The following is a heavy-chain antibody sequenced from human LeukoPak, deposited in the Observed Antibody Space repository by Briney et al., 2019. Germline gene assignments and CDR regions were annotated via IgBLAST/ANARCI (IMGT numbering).Heavy chain of an antibody. J-gene: IGHJ5*02. CDR3: AAGTGDLGWFDP. CDR1: GFTFSSYA. CDR2: ISGSGGST. Sequence: TGGSLRLSCAASGFTFSSYAMSWVRQAPGKGLEWVSAISGSGGSTYYADSVKGRFTISRDNAKNSLYLQMNSLRAEDTAVYYCAAGTGDLGWFDPWGQGTLVTVSS. V-gene: IGHV3-23*01. D-gene: IGHD7-27*01.